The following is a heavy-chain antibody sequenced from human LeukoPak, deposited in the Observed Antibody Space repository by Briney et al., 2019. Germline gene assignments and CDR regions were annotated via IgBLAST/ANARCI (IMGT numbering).Heavy chain of an antibody. CDR1: GGSISSSSYY. V-gene: IGHV4-39*01. CDR2: IYYSGST. D-gene: IGHD3-9*01. Sequence: PSETLSLTCTVSGGSISSSSYYWGWIRQPPGKGLEWIGSIYYSGSTYYNPSLKSRVTISVDTSKNQFSLKLSSVTAADTAVYYCVRDYGILTGGGVQVFAFDIWGQGTMVTVSS. CDR3: VRDYGILTGGGVQVFAFDI. J-gene: IGHJ3*02.